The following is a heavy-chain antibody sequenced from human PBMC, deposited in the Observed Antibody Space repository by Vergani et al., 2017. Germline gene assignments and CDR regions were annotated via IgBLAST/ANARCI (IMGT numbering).Heavy chain of an antibody. V-gene: IGHV4-61*02. D-gene: IGHD3-16*02. CDR1: GASMSSVGYY. Sequence: QVQLQESGPGLVKPSQTLALTCTVSGASMSSVGYYWTWIRQSAGKRLEWIGYIYYSGSTNYNPSLKSLVTVSVDTSKTQISLRLTSVTAEDTAVYYFARETVVTSWDCYRFHYMDVWGKGTTVTVSS. CDR2: IYYSGST. J-gene: IGHJ6*03. CDR3: ARETVVTSWDCYRFHYMDV.